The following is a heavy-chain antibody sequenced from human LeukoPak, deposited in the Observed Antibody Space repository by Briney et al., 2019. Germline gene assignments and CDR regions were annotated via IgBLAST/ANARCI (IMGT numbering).Heavy chain of an antibody. CDR3: SRLSVVTDDY. D-gene: IGHD4-23*01. J-gene: IGHJ4*02. CDR2: IRSKANSYAT. CDR1: GFTFSGSA. V-gene: IGHV3-73*01. Sequence: GGSLRLSCAASGFTFSGSAMQWVRQASGKGLEGVGRIRSKANSYATAYAASVKGRFTISRDDSKNTAYLQMNSLITEDTAVYYCSRLSVVTDDYWGQGTLVTVSS.